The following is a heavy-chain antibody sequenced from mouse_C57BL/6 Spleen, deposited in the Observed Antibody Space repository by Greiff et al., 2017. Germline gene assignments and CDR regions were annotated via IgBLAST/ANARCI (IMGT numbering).Heavy chain of an antibody. V-gene: IGHV1-63*01. CDR3: ARSGGNSLDFDY. CDR1: GYTFTNYW. D-gene: IGHD2-1*01. CDR2: IYPGGGYT. Sequence: QVQLKESGAELVRPGTSVKMSCKASGYTFTNYWIGWAKQRPGHGLEWIGEIYPGGGYTNYNEKFKGKATLTADKSSSTAYMQFSSLTSEDSALYYCARSGGNSLDFDYWGQGTTLTVSS. J-gene: IGHJ2*01.